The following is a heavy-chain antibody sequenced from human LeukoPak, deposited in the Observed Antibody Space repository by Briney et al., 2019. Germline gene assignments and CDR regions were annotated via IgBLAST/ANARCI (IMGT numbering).Heavy chain of an antibody. Sequence: ASVKVSCKASGYTFTGYYMHWVRQAPGRGLEWMGRINPNSGGTNYAQKSQGRVTMTRDTSISTAYMELSRLRSDDTAVYYCASDRTLYSSGLQLDYWGQGTLVTVSS. J-gene: IGHJ4*02. CDR3: ASDRTLYSSGLQLDY. V-gene: IGHV1-2*06. CDR2: INPNSGGT. CDR1: GYTFTGYY. D-gene: IGHD6-19*01.